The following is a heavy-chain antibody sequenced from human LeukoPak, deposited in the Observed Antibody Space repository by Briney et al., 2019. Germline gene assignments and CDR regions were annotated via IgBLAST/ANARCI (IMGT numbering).Heavy chain of an antibody. D-gene: IGHD6-13*01. CDR1: GFTFSSYA. V-gene: IGHV3-23*01. CDR2: ISGSGGST. Sequence: GGSLRLSCAASGFTFSSYAMSWVRQAPGKGLEWVSAISGSGGSTYYADSVKGRFTISRDNSKNTLYLQMNSLRAEDTAVYYCARDQGQAGIAAAGLEGYFDYWGQGTLVTVSS. CDR3: ARDQGQAGIAAAGLEGYFDY. J-gene: IGHJ4*02.